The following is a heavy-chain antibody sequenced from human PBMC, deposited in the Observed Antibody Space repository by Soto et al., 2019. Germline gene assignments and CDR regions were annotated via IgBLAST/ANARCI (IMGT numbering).Heavy chain of an antibody. CDR2: ISGSGGST. CDR1: GFTFSSYA. V-gene: IGHV3-23*01. CDR3: AKQNGYGGNSELEY. Sequence: EVQLLESGGGLVQPGGSLRLSCAASGFTFSSYAMSWVRQAPGKWLEWGSAISGSGGSTYYADSVKGRFTISKDNSKNTLYLQMNSLRAEDTAVYYCAKQNGYGGNSELEYWGQGTLVTVSS. D-gene: IGHD2-21*02. J-gene: IGHJ4*02.